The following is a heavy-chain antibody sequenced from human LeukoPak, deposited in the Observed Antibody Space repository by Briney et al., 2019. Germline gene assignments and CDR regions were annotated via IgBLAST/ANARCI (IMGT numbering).Heavy chain of an antibody. CDR2: IYYSGST. CDR1: GGSVSNYY. J-gene: IGHJ4*02. D-gene: IGHD3-16*02. Sequence: SETLSLTCTVSGGSVSNYYWSWIRQPPGKGLEWIGYIYYSGSTNYNPSLKSRVTISVDTSKNQFSLKLSSVTAADTAVYYCARVGAGELSSNAFDYWGQGTLVTVS. CDR3: ARVGAGELSSNAFDY. V-gene: IGHV4-59*02.